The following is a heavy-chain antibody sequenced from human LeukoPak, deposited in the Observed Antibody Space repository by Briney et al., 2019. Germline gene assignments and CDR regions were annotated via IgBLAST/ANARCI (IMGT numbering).Heavy chain of an antibody. V-gene: IGHV3-23*01. CDR1: GFTFRSYA. Sequence: GGSLRLSCAVSGFTFRSYAMTWVRQAPGKGLEWVSGISGSGDRIYYADSVKGRFTISRGNSKNTLYLQMNSLRAEDTAVYYCAKDWDIAVAGNIEYWGQGALVTVSS. D-gene: IGHD6-19*01. J-gene: IGHJ4*02. CDR3: AKDWDIAVAGNIEY. CDR2: ISGSGDRI.